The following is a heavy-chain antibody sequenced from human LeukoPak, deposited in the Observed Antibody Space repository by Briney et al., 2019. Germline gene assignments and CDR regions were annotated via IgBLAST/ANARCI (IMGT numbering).Heavy chain of an antibody. CDR3: AQRDSSGYYTYLDY. CDR2: ISGSGGST. D-gene: IGHD3-22*01. J-gene: IGHJ4*02. CDR1: GFTFSSYA. Sequence: GGSLRLSCAASGFTFSSYAMSWVRQASGKGLEWVSAISGSGGSTYYADSVKGRFTISRDNSKNTLYLQMNSLRAEDTAVYYCAQRDSSGYYTYLDYWGQGTLVTVSS. V-gene: IGHV3-23*01.